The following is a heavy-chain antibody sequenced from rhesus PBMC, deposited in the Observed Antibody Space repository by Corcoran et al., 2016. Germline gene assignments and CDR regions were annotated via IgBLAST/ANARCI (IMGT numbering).Heavy chain of an antibody. D-gene: IGHD3-16*01. CDR1: GVSIIGYF. J-gene: IGHJ4*01. CDR2: IGGSNGNT. Sequence: QVQLQESGPGLVKPSETLSLTCAVSGVSIIGYFWNCLRQPPRKGLEWIGYIGGSNGNTYYNSSLNSRVTISTDTSKNQFSLKLSSGTAADTAVYYCARFGSYYPNFDFWGQGVLVTVSS. CDR3: ARFGSYYPNFDF. V-gene: IGHV4-165*02.